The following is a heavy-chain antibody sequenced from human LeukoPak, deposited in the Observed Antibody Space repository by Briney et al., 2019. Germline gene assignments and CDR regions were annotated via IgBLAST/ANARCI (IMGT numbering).Heavy chain of an antibody. J-gene: IGHJ5*02. CDR1: GGTFSSYA. V-gene: IGHV1-69*13. D-gene: IGHD2-15*01. CDR3: ASVNCSGGSCYSTLLNSPLNWFDP. Sequence: SVNVSCTASGGTFSSYAISSVRQAPGHGLEWMGGIIPIFGTANSAQKFQGRVTITADESTSTAYMELSSLRSEDTAVYCCASVNCSGGSCYSTLLNSPLNWFDPWGQGTLVTVSS. CDR2: IIPIFGTA.